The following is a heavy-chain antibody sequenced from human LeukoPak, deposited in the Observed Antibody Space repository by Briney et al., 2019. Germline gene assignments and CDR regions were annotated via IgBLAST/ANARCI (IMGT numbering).Heavy chain of an antibody. V-gene: IGHV3-30*18. D-gene: IGHD3-22*01. Sequence: PGGSLRLSCAASGFTFSSYDMHWVRQAPGKGLEWVAVISYDGSNKYYADSVKGRFTISRDNSKNTLYLQMNSLRAENTAVYYCAKSSYYYDSSGYSDYWGQGTLVTVSS. CDR3: AKSSYYYDSSGYSDY. CDR2: ISYDGSNK. CDR1: GFTFSSYD. J-gene: IGHJ4*02.